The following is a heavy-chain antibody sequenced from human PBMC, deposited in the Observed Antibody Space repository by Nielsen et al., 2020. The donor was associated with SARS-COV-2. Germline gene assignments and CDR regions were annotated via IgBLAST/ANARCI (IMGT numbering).Heavy chain of an antibody. D-gene: IGHD3-22*01. CDR1: GGSISSSNW. V-gene: IGHV4-4*02. CDR2: IYHSGST. CDR3: ARVGYYDSSGRYYFDY. Sequence: RLSLTCAVSGGSISSSNWWSWVRQPPGKGLEWIGEIYHSGSTNYNPSLKSRVTISVDKSKNQFSLKLSSVTAADTAVYYCARVGYYDSSGRYYFDYWGQGTLVTVSS. J-gene: IGHJ4*02.